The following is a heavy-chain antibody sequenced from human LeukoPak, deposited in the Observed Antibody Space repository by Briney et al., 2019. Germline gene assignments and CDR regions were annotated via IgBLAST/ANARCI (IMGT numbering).Heavy chain of an antibody. CDR2: IKQDGSEK. CDR3: GGEDGYYDSWGFGGGDY. J-gene: IGHJ4*02. Sequence: GGSLRLSYAASGFTFSSYWMSWVRQAPGKGLEWVANIKQDGSEKYYVDSVKGRFTISRDNAKNSLYLQMNSLGAEDTAVYYCGGEDGYYDSWGFGGGDYWGQGTLVTVSS. CDR1: GFTFSSYW. V-gene: IGHV3-7*01. D-gene: IGHD3-22*01.